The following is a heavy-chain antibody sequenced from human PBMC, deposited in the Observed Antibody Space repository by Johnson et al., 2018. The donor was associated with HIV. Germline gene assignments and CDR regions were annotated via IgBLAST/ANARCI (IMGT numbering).Heavy chain of an antibody. J-gene: IGHJ3*02. D-gene: IGHD5-24*01. CDR1: GFTFSSYA. CDR2: ISYDGSNK. Sequence: VQLVESGGGLVQPGGSLRLSCAASGFTFSSYAMHWVRQAPGKGLEWVAVISYDGSNKYYADSVKGRFTISRDNSKNTLYLQMNSLRAEDTAVYYCARACRDGYTCDVYDIWGQGTMVTVSS. V-gene: IGHV3-30*14. CDR3: ARACRDGYTCDVYDI.